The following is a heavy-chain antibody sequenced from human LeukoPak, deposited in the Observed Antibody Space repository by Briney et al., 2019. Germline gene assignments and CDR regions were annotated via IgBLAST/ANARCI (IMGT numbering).Heavy chain of an antibody. CDR1: GGSISSYY. J-gene: IGHJ4*02. CDR2: IYYSGST. V-gene: IGHV4-59*06. D-gene: IGHD2-21*01. Sequence: PSETLSLTCTVSGGSISSYYWSWIRQPPGKGLEWIGYIYYSGSTYYNPSLKSRVTISVDTSKNQFSLKLSSVTAADTAVYYCARGFDWHFDYWGQGTLVTVSS. CDR3: ARGFDWHFDY.